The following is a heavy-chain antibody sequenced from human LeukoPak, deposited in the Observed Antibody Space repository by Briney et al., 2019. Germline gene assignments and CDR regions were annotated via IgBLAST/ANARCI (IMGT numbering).Heavy chain of an antibody. CDR1: GESFSGYY. V-gene: IGHV4-34*01. D-gene: IGHD3-3*01. J-gene: IGHJ4*02. Sequence: SETLSLTCAVYGESFSGYYWSWIRQPPGKGLEWIGEINHSGSTNYNPSLKSRVTISVDTSKNQFSLKLSSVTAADTAVYYCARVPHYDFWSGYSLLGIDYWGQGTLVTVSS. CDR2: INHSGST. CDR3: ARVPHYDFWSGYSLLGIDY.